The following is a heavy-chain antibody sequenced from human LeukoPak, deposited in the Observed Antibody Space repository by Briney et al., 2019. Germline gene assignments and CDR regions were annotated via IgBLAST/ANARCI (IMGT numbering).Heavy chain of an antibody. V-gene: IGHV4-34*01. D-gene: IGHD3-22*01. J-gene: IGHJ6*03. Sequence: PSETLSLTCAVYGGSFSGYYWSWIRQAPGKGLEWIGEMNPSGSTNYHPSLKSRVTISVGTSKNQFSLEMSSVTAADTAVYDCARGRQYVTMIVVVMTAVSYYLDAWGKGTTVTVS. CDR3: ARGRQYVTMIVVVMTAVSYYLDA. CDR1: GGSFSGYY. CDR2: MNPSGST.